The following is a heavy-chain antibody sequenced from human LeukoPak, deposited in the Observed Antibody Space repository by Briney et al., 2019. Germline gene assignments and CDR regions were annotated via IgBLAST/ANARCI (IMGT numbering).Heavy chain of an antibody. CDR1: GFTFSSYA. J-gene: IGHJ4*02. V-gene: IGHV3-23*01. D-gene: IGHD2-15*01. Sequence: AGGSLRLSCAASGFTFSSYAMSWVRQAPGKGLEWVSAISGSGGSTYYADSVKGRFTISRDNSKSTLYLQMNSLRAEDTAVYYCAKYPGLLLYFDYWGQGTLVTVSS. CDR2: ISGSGGST. CDR3: AKYPGLLLYFDY.